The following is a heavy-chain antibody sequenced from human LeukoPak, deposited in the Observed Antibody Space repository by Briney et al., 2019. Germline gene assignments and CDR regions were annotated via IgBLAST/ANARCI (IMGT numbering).Heavy chain of an antibody. J-gene: IGHJ5*02. CDR1: GGSISSSSYY. V-gene: IGHV4-39*07. CDR3: ARDPRNYYDSSGYYINWFDP. CDR2: IYYSGST. D-gene: IGHD3-22*01. Sequence: SETLSLTCTVSGGSISSSSYYWGWIRQPPGKGLEWIGSIYYSGSTYYNPSLKSRVTISVDMSKNQFSLKLSSVTAADTAVYYCARDPRNYYDSSGYYINWFDPWGQGTLVTVSS.